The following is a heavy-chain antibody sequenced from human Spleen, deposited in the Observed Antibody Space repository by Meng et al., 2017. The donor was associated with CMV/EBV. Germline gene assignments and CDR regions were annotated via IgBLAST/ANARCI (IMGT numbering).Heavy chain of an antibody. V-gene: IGHV3-30*02. D-gene: IGHD1-26*01. J-gene: IGHJ6*02. CDR2: IRYDGSNK. CDR3: ARDLGGNYGMDV. Sequence: GESLKISCAASGFTFSSYGMHWVRQAPGKGLEWVAFIRYDGSNKYYADSVKGRFTISRDNSKNTLYLQMNSLRAEDTAVYYCARDLGGNYGMDVWGQGTTVTVSS. CDR1: GFTFSSYG.